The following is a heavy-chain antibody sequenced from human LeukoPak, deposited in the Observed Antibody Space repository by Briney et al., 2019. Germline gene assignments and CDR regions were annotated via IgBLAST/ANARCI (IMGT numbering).Heavy chain of an antibody. CDR3: ARVRIAAAYDAFDI. Sequence: SQTLSLTCTVSGGSISSGSYYWSWIRQPAGKGLEWIGRIYTSGSTNYNPSLKSRVTISVDTSKSQFSLKLSSVTAADTAVYYCARVRIAAAYDAFDIWGQGTMVTVSS. CDR2: IYTSGST. J-gene: IGHJ3*02. D-gene: IGHD6-13*01. V-gene: IGHV4-61*02. CDR1: GGSISSGSYY.